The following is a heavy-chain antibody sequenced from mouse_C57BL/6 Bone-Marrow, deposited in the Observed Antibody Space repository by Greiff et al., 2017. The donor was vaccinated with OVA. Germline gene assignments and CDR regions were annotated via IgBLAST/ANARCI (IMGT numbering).Heavy chain of an antibody. V-gene: IGHV1-81*01. CDR2: IYPRSGNT. CDR1: GYTFTSYG. D-gene: IGHD1-1*01. J-gene: IGHJ2*01. Sequence: QVQLKESGAELARPGASVKLSCKASGYTFTSYGISWVKQRTGQGLEWIGEIYPRSGNTYYNEKFKGKATLTADKSSSTAYMELRSLTSEDSAVYFCASPRPIDYYGSSDYWGQGTTLTVSS. CDR3: ASPRPIDYYGSSDY.